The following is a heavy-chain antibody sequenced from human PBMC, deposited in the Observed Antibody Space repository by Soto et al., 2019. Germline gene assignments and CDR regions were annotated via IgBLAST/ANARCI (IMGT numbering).Heavy chain of an antibody. V-gene: IGHV1-46*01. J-gene: IGHJ4*02. CDR3: ARGGHVVVVTAAFDY. Sequence: GASVKVSCKASGNTFTNYYIHWVRQAPGQGLEWMGTINPSGGHTTYAQKFLGRVTMTRDTSTSTLYMELTSLRSEDTAVYYCARGGHVVVVTAAFDYWGQGTLVT. D-gene: IGHD2-21*02. CDR1: GNTFTNYY. CDR2: INPSGGHT.